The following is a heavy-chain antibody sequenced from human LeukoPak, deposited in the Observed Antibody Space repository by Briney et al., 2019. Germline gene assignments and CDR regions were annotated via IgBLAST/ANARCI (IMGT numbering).Heavy chain of an antibody. CDR1: GYTFTDYY. D-gene: IGHD3-22*01. CDR2: IDPHSGGT. V-gene: IGHV1-2*02. CDR3: AREYYDTSGRKYPFDI. Sequence: ASVKVSCKASGYTFTDYYTSWERQAPGQGLEWMGWIDPHSGGTKYAQKSQGRVTMTRDTSISTAYVELSRLRSDDAAVYYCAREYYDTSGRKYPFDIWGQGTMVTVSS. J-gene: IGHJ3*02.